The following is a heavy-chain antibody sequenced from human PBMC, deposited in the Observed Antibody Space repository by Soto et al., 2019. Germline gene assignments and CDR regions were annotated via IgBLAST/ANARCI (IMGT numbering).Heavy chain of an antibody. D-gene: IGHD3-9*01. CDR2: LNSDGGTT. Sequence: EVQLVESGGGLVQPGGSLRLSCAASGFTFNNYWMHWVRQAPGKGLAWVSRLNSDGGTTDYADSVKGRFTISRDNARSTLFLQMNSLRAEDTAVYFCAGGGFYDSTVYYPVGFDYWGQGTVVTVSS. CDR1: GFTFNNYW. CDR3: AGGGFYDSTVYYPVGFDY. J-gene: IGHJ4*02. V-gene: IGHV3-74*01.